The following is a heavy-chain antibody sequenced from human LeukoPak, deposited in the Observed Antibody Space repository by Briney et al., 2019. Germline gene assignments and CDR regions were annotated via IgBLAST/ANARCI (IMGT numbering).Heavy chain of an antibody. CDR3: ARRMKDYGGNSDAFDI. D-gene: IGHD4-23*01. CDR2: IYYSGRI. J-gene: IGHJ3*02. CDR1: GYSISSGYY. V-gene: IGHV4-38-2*01. Sequence: PSETLSLTCAVSGYSISSGYYWGWIRQPPGKGLEWIGCIYYSGRIYYNPSLKSRVSVSVDTSKNQFSLKLRSVTAADTAVYYCARRMKDYGGNSDAFDIWGQGTMVTVSS.